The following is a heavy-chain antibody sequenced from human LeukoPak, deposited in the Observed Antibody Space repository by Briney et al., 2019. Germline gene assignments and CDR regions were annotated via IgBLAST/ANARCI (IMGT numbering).Heavy chain of an antibody. CDR1: GFTFSSYW. V-gene: IGHV3-7*01. D-gene: IGHD6-13*01. J-gene: IGHJ6*02. CDR2: IKQDGSEK. CDR3: ARGKGSYSSSWYPFYYYYYGMDV. Sequence: GGSLRLSCAASGFTFSSYWMSWVRQAPGKGLEWVANIKQDGSEKYYVDSVNGRFTISRDNAKNSLYLQMNSLRAEDTAVYYCARGKGSYSSSWYPFYYYYYGMDVWGQGTTVTVSS.